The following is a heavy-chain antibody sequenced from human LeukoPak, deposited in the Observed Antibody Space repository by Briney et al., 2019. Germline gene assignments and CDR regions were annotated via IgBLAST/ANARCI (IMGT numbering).Heavy chain of an antibody. CDR3: AKDRSKKVVVAATSLDY. CDR2: IYYSGIT. J-gene: IGHJ4*02. Sequence: KPSETLSLTCTVSGASIRSYYWSWIRQPPGKGLEWIGYIYYSGITNYNPSLKSRVTISVDTSKNQFSLKLSSVTAADTAVYYCAKDRSKKVVVAATSLDYWGQGILVTVSS. D-gene: IGHD2-15*01. CDR1: GASIRSYY. V-gene: IGHV4-59*12.